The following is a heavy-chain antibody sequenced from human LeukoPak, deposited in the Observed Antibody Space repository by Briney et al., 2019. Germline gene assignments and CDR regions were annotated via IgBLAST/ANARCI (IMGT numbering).Heavy chain of an antibody. J-gene: IGHJ5*02. V-gene: IGHV3-23*01. CDR3: ATYKWDCSGGSCYALGFDP. Sequence: GGSLRLSCAASGFTFSSYAMSWVRQAPGKGLEWVSAISGSGGSTYYADSVKGRFTISRDNSKNPLYLQMNSLRAEDTAVYYCATYKWDCSGGSCYALGFDPWGQGTLVTVSS. D-gene: IGHD2-15*01. CDR2: ISGSGGST. CDR1: GFTFSSYA.